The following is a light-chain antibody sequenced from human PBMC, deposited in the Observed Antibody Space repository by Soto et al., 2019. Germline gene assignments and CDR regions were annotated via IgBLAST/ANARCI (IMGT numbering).Light chain of an antibody. Sequence: QSVLTQPPSASGTPGQRVTISCSGSSSNIGTNNVHWFQQFPGTAPNLLIYRNNRRPSGVPDRFSSSKSGTSASLAISGLRSEDEADYYCAAWDDSLSAWVFGGGTKLTVL. CDR1: SSNIGTNN. CDR2: RNN. CDR3: AAWDDSLSAWV. J-gene: IGLJ3*02. V-gene: IGLV1-47*01.